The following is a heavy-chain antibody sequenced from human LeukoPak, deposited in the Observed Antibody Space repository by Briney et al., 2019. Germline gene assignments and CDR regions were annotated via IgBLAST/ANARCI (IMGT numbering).Heavy chain of an antibody. V-gene: IGHV4-4*02. CDR1: GVSITSDSSYW. Sequence: PSETLSLTCVVSGVSITSDSSYWWSWVRQPPGQGLEWIGEIHHTGTTNYIPSLKSRVTMSVDKSKNQISLNLNSVTAADTAVYYCARGSHYVWGTWGQGTLVTVSS. CDR3: ARGSHYVWGT. D-gene: IGHD3-16*01. J-gene: IGHJ5*02. CDR2: IHHTGTT.